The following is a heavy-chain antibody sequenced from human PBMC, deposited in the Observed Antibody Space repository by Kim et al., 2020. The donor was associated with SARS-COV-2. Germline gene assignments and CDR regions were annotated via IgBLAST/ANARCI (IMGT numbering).Heavy chain of an antibody. CDR2: ISAYNGNT. J-gene: IGHJ5*02. Sequence: ASVKVSCKASGYTFTSYGISWVRQAPGQGLEGMGWISAYNGNTNYAQKLQGRVTMTTDTSTRTAYMELRSLRSDDTAVYYCARDPYDILTGYQLLGWFDPWGQGTLVTVSS. V-gene: IGHV1-18*01. CDR1: GYTFTSYG. D-gene: IGHD3-9*01. CDR3: ARDPYDILTGYQLLGWFDP.